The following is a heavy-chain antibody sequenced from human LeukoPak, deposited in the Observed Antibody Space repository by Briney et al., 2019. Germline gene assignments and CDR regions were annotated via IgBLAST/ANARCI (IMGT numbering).Heavy chain of an antibody. V-gene: IGHV3-43*01. CDR3: AKGLGYCSGGSCYAPDY. CDR2: ISWAGGST. CDR1: GFTFDDYT. J-gene: IGHJ4*02. Sequence: GGSLRLSCAASGFTFDDYTMHWVRQAPGKGLEWVSLISWAGGSTYYADSVKGRFTISRDNSKNSLYLQMNSLRTEDTALYYCAKGLGYCSGGSCYAPDYWGQGTLVTVSS. D-gene: IGHD2-15*01.